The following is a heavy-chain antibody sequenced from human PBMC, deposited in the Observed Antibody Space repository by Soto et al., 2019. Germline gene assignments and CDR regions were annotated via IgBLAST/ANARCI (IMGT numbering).Heavy chain of an antibody. V-gene: IGHV1-24*01. CDR2: FDPEDGET. CDR3: ATDLGAYYYDSSGYPFQH. J-gene: IGHJ1*01. CDR1: GYTLTELS. Sequence: ASVKVSCKVSGYTLTELSMHWVRQAPGKGFEWMGGFDPEDGETIYAQKFQGRVTMTEDTSTDTAYMELSSLRSEDTAVYYCATDLGAYYYDSSGYPFQHWGQGTLVT. D-gene: IGHD3-22*01.